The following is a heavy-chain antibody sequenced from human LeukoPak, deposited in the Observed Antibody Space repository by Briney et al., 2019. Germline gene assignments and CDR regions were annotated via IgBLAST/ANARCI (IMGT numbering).Heavy chain of an antibody. J-gene: IGHJ4*02. CDR3: ARAGPAAGIDY. CDR2: IYSGGST. D-gene: IGHD6-13*01. CDR1: GLTVSSNY. Sequence: GGSLRLSCAASGLTVSSNYMSWVRQAPGKGLEWVSVIYSGGSTYYADSVKGRFTISRDNSKNTLYLQMNSLRAEDTAVYYCARAGPAAGIDYWGQGTLVTVSS. V-gene: IGHV3-53*01.